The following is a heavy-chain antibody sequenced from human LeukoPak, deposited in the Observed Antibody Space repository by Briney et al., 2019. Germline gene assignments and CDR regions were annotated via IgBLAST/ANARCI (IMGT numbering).Heavy chain of an antibody. CDR2: INPSIGDA. V-gene: IGHV1-2*02. J-gene: IGHJ5*01. D-gene: IGHD2-21*02. CDR1: RYTFTGYF. Sequence: ASVTVSRKASRYTFTGYFLHWVRQAPGQGLEWMGWINPSIGDASYPQKFQGRVTMTRDRSINTAYMELSRLTSDDTAVYYCARMDLDGGDSIGFDSWGQGTLVSVSS. CDR3: ARMDLDGGDSIGFDS.